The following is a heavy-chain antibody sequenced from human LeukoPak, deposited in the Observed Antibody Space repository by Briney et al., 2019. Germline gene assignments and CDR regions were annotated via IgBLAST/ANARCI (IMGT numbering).Heavy chain of an antibody. V-gene: IGHV1-46*01. CDR2: TNPSGGGT. Sequence: ASVKVSCKASGYTFTSYYMHWVRQAPGQGLEWMGITNPSGGGTSYAQKFQGRVTMTRDTSTSTVYMELSSLRSEDTAVYYCARNSGSYNPIDYWGQGTLVTVSS. D-gene: IGHD1-26*01. CDR3: ARNSGSYNPIDY. CDR1: GYTFTSYY. J-gene: IGHJ4*02.